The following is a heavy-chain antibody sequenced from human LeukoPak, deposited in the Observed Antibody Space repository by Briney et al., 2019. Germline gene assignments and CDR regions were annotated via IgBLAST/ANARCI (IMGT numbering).Heavy chain of an antibody. CDR2: ISWNSGSI. V-gene: IGHV3-9*01. J-gene: IGHJ4*02. CDR1: GFTFDA. D-gene: IGHD6-13*01. Sequence: GGSLRLSCAASGFTFDAMHWVRQAPGKGLEWVSGISWNSGSIGYADSVKGRFTISRDNAKNSLYLQMNGLRAEDTALYYCAKSPHTAGGSWDYFDYWGQGTLVTVSS. CDR3: AKSPHTAGGSWDYFDY.